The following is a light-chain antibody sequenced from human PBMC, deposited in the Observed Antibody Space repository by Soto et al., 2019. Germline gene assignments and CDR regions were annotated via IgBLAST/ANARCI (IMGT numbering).Light chain of an antibody. CDR2: EVN. CDR1: STDVGGYDY. V-gene: IGLV2-8*01. Sequence: QSVLTQPPSASGSPGQSVTISCTGTSTDVGGYDYVSWYQQHPGKVPKLMIYEVNKRPSGVPDRFSGSKSGNTASLTVSGLQPEDEADYYCTSYAGSNNVFGTGTKLTVL. J-gene: IGLJ1*01. CDR3: TSYAGSNNV.